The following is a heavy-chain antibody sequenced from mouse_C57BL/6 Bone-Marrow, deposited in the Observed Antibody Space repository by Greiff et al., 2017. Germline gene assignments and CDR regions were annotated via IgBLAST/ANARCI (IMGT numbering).Heavy chain of an antibody. CDR1: GFNIKDDY. Sequence: VHVKQSGAELVRPGASVKLSCTASGFNIKDDYMHWVKQRPEQGLEWIGWIDPENGDTEYASKFQGKATITVDTSSNTAYLQLSSLTSEDTAVYYCTRIAYWGQVTLVTVSA. CDR2: IDPENGDT. V-gene: IGHV14-4*01. J-gene: IGHJ3*01. CDR3: TRIAY.